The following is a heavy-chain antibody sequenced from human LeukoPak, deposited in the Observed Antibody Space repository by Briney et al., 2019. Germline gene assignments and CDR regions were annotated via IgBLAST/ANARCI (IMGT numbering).Heavy chain of an antibody. CDR1: GYTFTGYY. J-gene: IGHJ5*02. V-gene: IGHV1-2*02. D-gene: IGHD4-11*01. CDR3: ASGDYSNYFDLDP. Sequence: ASVKVSCKASGYTFTGYYMHWVRQAPGQGLEWMGWINPNSGGTNYAQKFQGRVTMTRDTSISTAYMELSRLRSDDTAVYYYASGDYSNYFDLDPWGQGTLVTVSS. CDR2: INPNSGGT.